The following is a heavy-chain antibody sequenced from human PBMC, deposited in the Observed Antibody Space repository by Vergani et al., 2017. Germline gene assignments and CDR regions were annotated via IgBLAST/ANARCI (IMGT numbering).Heavy chain of an antibody. CDR1: GGSISSSSYY. D-gene: IGHD6-13*01. Sequence: QLQLQESGPGLVKPSETLSLTCTVSGGSISSSSYYWGWIRQPPGKGLEWIGSIYYSGSTYYNPSLKSRVTISVDTSKNQFSLKLSSVTAADTAVYYCARYSSSWYAFDYWGQGTLVTVSS. J-gene: IGHJ4*02. V-gene: IGHV4-39*01. CDR3: ARYSSSWYAFDY. CDR2: IYYSGST.